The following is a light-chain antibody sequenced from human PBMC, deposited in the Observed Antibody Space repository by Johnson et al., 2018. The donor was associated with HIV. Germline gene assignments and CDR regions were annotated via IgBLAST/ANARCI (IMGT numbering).Light chain of an antibody. J-gene: IGLJ1*01. V-gene: IGLV1-51*02. Sequence: QSVLTQPPSVSAAPGQKVTISCSGSSSNIGNNYVSWYQQLPGTAPKLLIYENNKRPSGIPDRFSGSKSGTSATLGITGLQTGDEADYYGGTWDSSLSAGYVLGTGTKVTVL. CDR2: ENN. CDR1: SSNIGNNY. CDR3: GTWDSSLSAGYV.